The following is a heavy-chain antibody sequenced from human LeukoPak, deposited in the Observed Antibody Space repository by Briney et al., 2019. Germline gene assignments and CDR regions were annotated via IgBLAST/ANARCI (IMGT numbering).Heavy chain of an antibody. J-gene: IGHJ4*02. CDR1: GGSISSHY. CDR2: IYYSGST. Sequence: SETLSLTCIVSGGSISSHYWSWIRQPPGKGLECIGNIYYSGSTNYNPSLKSRVTISVDTSKNQFSLKLSSVTAADTAVYYCARWSSSSLWYWGQGTLVTVSS. V-gene: IGHV4-59*08. CDR3: ARWSSSSLWY. D-gene: IGHD6-6*01.